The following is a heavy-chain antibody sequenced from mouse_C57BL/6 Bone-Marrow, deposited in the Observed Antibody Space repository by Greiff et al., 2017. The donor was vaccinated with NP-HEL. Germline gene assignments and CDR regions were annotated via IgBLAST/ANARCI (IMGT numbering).Heavy chain of an antibody. D-gene: IGHD1-1*01. V-gene: IGHV1-81*01. CDR1: GYTFTSYG. Sequence: QVQLQQSGAELARPGASVKLSCKASGYTFTSYGISWVKQRTGQGLEWIGEIYPRSGNTYYNEKFKGKATLTADKSSSTAYMELRSLTSEDSAVYFCERRYYGSSYPWYFDVWGTGTTVTVSS. CDR2: IYPRSGNT. CDR3: ERRYYGSSYPWYFDV. J-gene: IGHJ1*03.